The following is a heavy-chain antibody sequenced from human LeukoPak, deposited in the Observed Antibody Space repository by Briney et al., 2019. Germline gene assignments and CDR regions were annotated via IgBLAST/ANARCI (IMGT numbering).Heavy chain of an antibody. CDR3: ARAVPYSNYVNYYGMDV. D-gene: IGHD4-11*01. V-gene: IGHV1-18*01. J-gene: IGHJ6*02. CDR1: GYTFTSYG. Sequence: ASVKVSCKASGYTFTSYGISRVRQAPGQGLEGMGWISAYNGNTNYAQQLQGRVTMTTDTSTSTAYMELRSLRSDDTAVYYCARAVPYSNYVNYYGMDVWGQGTTVTVSS. CDR2: ISAYNGNT.